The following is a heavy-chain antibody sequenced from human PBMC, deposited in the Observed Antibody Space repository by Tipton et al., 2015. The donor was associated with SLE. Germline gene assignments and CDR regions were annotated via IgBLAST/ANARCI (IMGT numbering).Heavy chain of an antibody. CDR3: AREKYSSSSFDY. CDR2: IYTSGSI. CDR1: GGSISSGSYY. J-gene: IGHJ4*02. D-gene: IGHD6-6*01. V-gene: IGHV4-61*02. Sequence: TLSLTCTVSGGSISSGSYYWSWIRQPAGKGLEWIGRIYTSGSINYNPSLKSRVTISVDTPKNQFSLKLSSVTAADTAVYYCAREKYSSSSFDYWGQGTLVTVSS.